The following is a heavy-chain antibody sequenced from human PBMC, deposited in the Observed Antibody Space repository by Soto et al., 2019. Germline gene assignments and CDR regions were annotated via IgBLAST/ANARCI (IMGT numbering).Heavy chain of an antibody. CDR3: ARDRGVRLRVLEWLAYYGMDV. J-gene: IGHJ6*02. V-gene: IGHV4-61*01. Sequence: SETLSLTCTVSGGSVSSGSYYWSWIRQPPGKGLEWIGYIYYSGSTNYNPSLKSRVTISVDTSKNQFSLKLSSVTAADTAVYYCARDRGVRLRVLEWLAYYGMDVWGQGTTVTVSS. D-gene: IGHD3-3*01. CDR1: GGSVSSGSYY. CDR2: IYYSGST.